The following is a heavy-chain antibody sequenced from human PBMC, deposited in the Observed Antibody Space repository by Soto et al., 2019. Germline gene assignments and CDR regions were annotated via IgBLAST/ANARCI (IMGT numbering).Heavy chain of an antibody. CDR2: IISIFGTT. J-gene: IGHJ4*02. D-gene: IGHD6-19*01. V-gene: IGHV1-69*01. CDR3: AMIEYSSGSDY. Sequence: QVQLVQTGAEVKKPGSSVKVSYKASGGTFSSFPIAWVRQAPGQGLEWVGGIISIFGTTKYAQNFRDRVTIYADESTGTAYMELSSLRFEDTAVYYCAMIEYSSGSDYWGQGTLVTVFS. CDR1: GGTFSSFP.